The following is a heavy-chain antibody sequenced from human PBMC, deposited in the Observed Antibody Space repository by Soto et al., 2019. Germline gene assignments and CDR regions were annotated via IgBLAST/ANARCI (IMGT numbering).Heavy chain of an antibody. J-gene: IGHJ5*02. CDR1: RGTLRNFV. Sequence: QVHLVQSGAEVKKPGSSVKVSCKDTRGTLRNFVIDWLRQAPGQGPEWMGGIIPFFGTTNYAQKFQGRLTLTADESTRTGYMELDRLTSEDTAIYYCARPRGDYGQKNWFDPWGQGTLITVSS. D-gene: IGHD4-17*01. V-gene: IGHV1-69*01. CDR2: IIPFFGTT. CDR3: ARPRGDYGQKNWFDP.